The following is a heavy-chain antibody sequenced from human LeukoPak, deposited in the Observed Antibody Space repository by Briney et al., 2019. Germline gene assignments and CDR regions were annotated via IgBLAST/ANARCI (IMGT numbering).Heavy chain of an antibody. CDR3: ATSSARAAAGSYYYYYMDV. CDR2: IYTSGST. V-gene: IGHV4-4*07. Sequence: SETLSLTCTVSGGSISSYYWSWIRQPAGKGLEWIGRIYTSGSTYYNPSLKSRVTISVDTSKNQFSLKLTSVTAADTAVYYCATSSARAAAGSYYYYYMDVWAKGTTVTISS. J-gene: IGHJ6*03. CDR1: GGSISSYY. D-gene: IGHD6-13*01.